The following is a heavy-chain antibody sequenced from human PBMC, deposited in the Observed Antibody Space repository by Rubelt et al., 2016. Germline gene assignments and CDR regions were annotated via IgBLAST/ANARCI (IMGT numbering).Heavy chain of an antibody. J-gene: IGHJ4*02. Sequence: YTFTSYAMHRVRKAPGQRLEWMGWINAGNGNTKYSQKFQGRVTITRDTSASTAYMELSSLRSEDTAVYYCARLGCSSTSCPPDGSGSHTFDYWVQGTLVTVSS. V-gene: IGHV1-3*01. CDR1: YTFTSYA. CDR2: INAGNGNT. D-gene: IGHD2-2*01. CDR3: ARLGCSSTSCPPDGSGSHTFDY.